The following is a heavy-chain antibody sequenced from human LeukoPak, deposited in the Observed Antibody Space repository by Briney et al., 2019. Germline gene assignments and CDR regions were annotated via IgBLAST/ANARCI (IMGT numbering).Heavy chain of an antibody. J-gene: IGHJ4*02. Sequence: GGSLRLSCAASGFTFSDYGMHWVRQAPGKGLEWVAVISYDGSNKYYADSVKGRFTISRDNSKNTLYLQMNSLRAEDTAVYYCARGRTGYCSSTTCFYYFDYWGQGTLVTVSS. CDR1: GFTFSDYG. CDR2: ISYDGSNK. V-gene: IGHV3-30*03. CDR3: ARGRTGYCSSTTCFYYFDY. D-gene: IGHD2-2*01.